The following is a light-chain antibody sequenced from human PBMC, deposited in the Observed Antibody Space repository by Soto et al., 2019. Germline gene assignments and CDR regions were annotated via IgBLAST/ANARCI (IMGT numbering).Light chain of an antibody. J-gene: IGKJ1*01. V-gene: IGKV1-27*01. Sequence: DIPMTQSPSSLSASVGDRVTITCRASQDINNYLAWYQVQPGKGPKLLIYAASTLQSGVPSRFSGSGSGTDFTLPISSLQPEDVATYFCQKYNSAPRTFGQGTRVEI. CDR2: AAS. CDR3: QKYNSAPRT. CDR1: QDINNY.